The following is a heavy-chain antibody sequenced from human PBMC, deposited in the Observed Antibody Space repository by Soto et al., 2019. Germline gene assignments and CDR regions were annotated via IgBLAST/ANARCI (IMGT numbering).Heavy chain of an antibody. CDR1: GASISSTSSGDW. V-gene: IGHV4-4*02. Sequence: QVQLQESGPGLVKPSGTLSLTCTVSGASISSTSSGDWWSWVRQPPGKGLEWIGEIHHSGNSNYNPSLKSRVTMSVDKSKNQFSLRLSSVTAADTAGYYCAKMVGTTLVDYWGQGTLVTVSS. CDR2: IHHSGNS. D-gene: IGHD1-26*01. J-gene: IGHJ4*02. CDR3: AKMVGTTLVDY.